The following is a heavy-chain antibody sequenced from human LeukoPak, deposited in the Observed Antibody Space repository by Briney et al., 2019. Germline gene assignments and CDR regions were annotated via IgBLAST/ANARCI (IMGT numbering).Heavy chain of an antibody. D-gene: IGHD4-23*01. V-gene: IGHV3-33*01. CDR1: GFTFSSYG. J-gene: IGHJ4*02. CDR2: IWYDGSNK. Sequence: PGGSLRLSCAASGFTFSSYGMHWVRQAPGKGPEWVAVIWYDGSNKYYADSVKGRFIISRDNSKNTLYLQMNSLRAEDTAVHYCARDDLRWGYSFDHWGQGTLVTVSS. CDR3: ARDDLRWGYSFDH.